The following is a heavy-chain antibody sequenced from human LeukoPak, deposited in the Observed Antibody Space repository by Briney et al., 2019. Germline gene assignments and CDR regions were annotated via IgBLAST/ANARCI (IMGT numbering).Heavy chain of an antibody. CDR2: ISGRGEST. Sequence: GGSLRLSCAASGFTFSSYAVSWVRQSLGNGLKWVSGISGRGESTYYADSVKGRFTISRDYSKNTVYLQMNSLRAEDTALYYCAASLDLAVYGIDYWGQGTLVTVSS. J-gene: IGHJ4*02. V-gene: IGHV3-23*01. CDR1: GFTFSSYA. CDR3: AASLDLAVYGIDY. D-gene: IGHD2-8*02.